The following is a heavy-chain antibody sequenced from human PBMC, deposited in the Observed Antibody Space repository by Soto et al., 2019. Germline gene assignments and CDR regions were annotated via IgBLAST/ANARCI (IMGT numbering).Heavy chain of an antibody. J-gene: IGHJ6*02. CDR1: GYTFTSYG. V-gene: IGHV1-18*01. CDR2: ISAYNGNT. D-gene: IGHD3-9*01. CDR3: ARDAAYYDILTCYEHPNYYCYYGMDV. Sequence: QVQLVQSGAEVKKPGASVKVSCKASGYTFTSYGISWVRQAPGQGLEWMGWISAYNGNTNYAQKLQGRVTMTTVTSTSTDYRELMSLRSDDTAVYYCARDAAYYDILTCYEHPNYYCYYGMDVWGQGTTVTVSS.